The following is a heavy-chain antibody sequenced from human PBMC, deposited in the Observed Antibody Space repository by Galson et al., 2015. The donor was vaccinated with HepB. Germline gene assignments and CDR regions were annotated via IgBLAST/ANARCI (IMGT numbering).Heavy chain of an antibody. CDR2: INAGNGDI. D-gene: IGHD3-10*01. J-gene: IGHJ6*02. V-gene: IGHV1-3*01. CDR3: ARDSYYYGSGSSYRGDSYFGMDV. Sequence: SVKVSCKGIGYTFNSYAIHWVRQAPGQRLEWMGWINAGNGDIKYSQNFQGRVTITRDTSANTAYMELSILRSEDTAIYYCARDSYYYGSGSSYRGDSYFGMDVWGQGTTVTVSS. CDR1: GYTFNSYA.